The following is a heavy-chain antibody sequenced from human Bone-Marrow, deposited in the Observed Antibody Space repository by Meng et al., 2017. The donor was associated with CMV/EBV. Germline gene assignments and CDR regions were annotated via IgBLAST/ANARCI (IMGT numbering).Heavy chain of an antibody. CDR2: INPSGGT. V-gene: IGHV1-2*02. CDR1: GYTFTGYY. J-gene: IGHJ4*02. Sequence: ASVKVSCKASGYTFTGYYMHWVRQAPGQGLEWMGIINPSGGTNYAQKFQGRVTMTRDTSISTAYMELSRLRSDDTAVYYCARARPRGAAANFDYWGQGTLVTVSS. D-gene: IGHD6-13*01. CDR3: ARARPRGAAANFDY.